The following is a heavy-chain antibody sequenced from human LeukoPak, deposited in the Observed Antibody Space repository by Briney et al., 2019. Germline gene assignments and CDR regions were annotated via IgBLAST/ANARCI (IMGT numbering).Heavy chain of an antibody. CDR2: IWYDGSNK. CDR1: GFTFSNYG. V-gene: IGHV3-33*01. Sequence: GGSLRLSCAASGFTFSNYGMHWVRQAPGKGLEWVAVIWYDGSNKYYADSVKGRFTISRDNSENTLYLLMNSLRAEDTALYYCARGAAAGTYGLDVWGQGTTVTVSS. CDR3: ARGAAAGTYGLDV. J-gene: IGHJ6*02. D-gene: IGHD6-13*01.